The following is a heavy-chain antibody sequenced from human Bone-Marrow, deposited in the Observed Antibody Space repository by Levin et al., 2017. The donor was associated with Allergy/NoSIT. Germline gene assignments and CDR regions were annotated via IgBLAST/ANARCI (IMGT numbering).Heavy chain of an antibody. CDR1: GFTFREHF. CDR2: ISSAGNTI. V-gene: IGHV3-11*01. CDR3: ARGSNLGYGYYFDR. Sequence: GESLKISCAVSGFTFREHFMAWIRQAPGKGLEWVSYISSAGNTILYADSVRGRFTISRDNAENSLYLQMDSLRDEDTAVYFCARGSNLGYGYYFDRWGQGSLVTVSS. D-gene: IGHD3-10*01. J-gene: IGHJ4*02.